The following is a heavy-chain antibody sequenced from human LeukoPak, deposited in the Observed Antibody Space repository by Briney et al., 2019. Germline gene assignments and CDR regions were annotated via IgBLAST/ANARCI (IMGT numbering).Heavy chain of an antibody. V-gene: IGHV4-30-4*08. CDR3: ARDVDTAMGQDY. D-gene: IGHD5-18*01. J-gene: IGHJ4*02. Sequence: TLSLTCTVSGGSISSGDYYWSWIRQPPGKGLEWIGYIYYSGGTYYNPSLKSRVTISVDTSKNQFFLKLSSVTAADTAVYYCARDVDTAMGQDYWGQGTLVTVSS. CDR2: IYYSGGT. CDR1: GGSISSGDYY.